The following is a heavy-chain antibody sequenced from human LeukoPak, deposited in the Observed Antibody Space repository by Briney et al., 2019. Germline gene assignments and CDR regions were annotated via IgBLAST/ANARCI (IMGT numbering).Heavy chain of an antibody. CDR3: AKVPGSGWYQGFDY. J-gene: IGHJ4*02. D-gene: IGHD6-19*01. CDR2: ISGSGGST. CDR1: GFTFSSNA. V-gene: IGHV3-23*01. Sequence: GGFLRLSCAASGFTFSSNAMSWVRQAPGKGLEWVSVISGSGGSTYYADSVKGRFTISRDNSKNTLYLQVDSLRAEDTAIYYCAKVPGSGWYQGFDYWGQGTLVTVSS.